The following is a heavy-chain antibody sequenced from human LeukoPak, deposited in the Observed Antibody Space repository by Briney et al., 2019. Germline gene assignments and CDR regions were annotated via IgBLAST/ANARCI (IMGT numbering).Heavy chain of an antibody. V-gene: IGHV4-61*01. Sequence: SETLSLTCTVSGGSVSSGSYYWSWIRQPPGKGLEWIGYIYYSGSTNYNPSLKSRVTISVDTSKNQFSLKLSSVTAADTAVYYCARAEGGYYIDYGGQGTLVTVSS. CDR1: GGSVSSGSYY. J-gene: IGHJ4*02. CDR2: IYYSGST. D-gene: IGHD3-3*01. CDR3: ARAEGGYYIDY.